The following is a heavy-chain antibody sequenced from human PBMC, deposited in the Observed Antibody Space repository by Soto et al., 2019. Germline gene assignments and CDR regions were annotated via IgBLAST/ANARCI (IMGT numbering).Heavy chain of an antibody. V-gene: IGHV4-34*01. Sequence: PSETLSLTCAVYVGSFSSYYWSWIRQPPGKGLEWIGEIDHSGSTNYNPSLKSRVTISVDTSKNQFSLKLSSVTAADTAVYYCASPPYCSGGSCSPPPLDYWGQGTLVTVSS. J-gene: IGHJ4*02. CDR2: IDHSGST. D-gene: IGHD2-15*01. CDR1: VGSFSSYY. CDR3: ASPPYCSGGSCSPPPLDY.